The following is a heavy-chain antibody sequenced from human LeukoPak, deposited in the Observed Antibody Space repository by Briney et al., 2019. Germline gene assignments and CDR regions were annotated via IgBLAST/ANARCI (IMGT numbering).Heavy chain of an antibody. CDR2: ISAYNGNT. V-gene: IGHV1-18*01. D-gene: IGHD3-3*01. CDR1: GYTFTSYG. Sequence: GASVKVSXKASGYTFTSYGISWVRQAPGQGLEWMGWISAYNGNTNYAQKLQGRVTMTTDTYTSTAYMELRSLRSDDTAVYYCARDRGDFWSGYYPSDYWGQGTLVTVSS. CDR3: ARDRGDFWSGYYPSDY. J-gene: IGHJ4*02.